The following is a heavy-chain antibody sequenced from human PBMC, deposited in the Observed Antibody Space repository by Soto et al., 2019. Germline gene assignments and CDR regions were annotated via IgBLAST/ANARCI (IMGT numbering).Heavy chain of an antibody. CDR1: GGSISSYY. D-gene: IGHD4-17*01. J-gene: IGHJ3*02. Sequence: QVQLQESGPGLVKPSETLSLTCTVSGGSISSYYWSWIRQPPGKGLEWIGYIYYSGSTNYNPSLKXXVXLSVDTSKNQFSLTLTSVTAADTAVYYCARGVTTAVRDAVDIWGQGTMVTVSS. CDR3: ARGVTTAVRDAVDI. V-gene: IGHV4-59*01. CDR2: IYYSGST.